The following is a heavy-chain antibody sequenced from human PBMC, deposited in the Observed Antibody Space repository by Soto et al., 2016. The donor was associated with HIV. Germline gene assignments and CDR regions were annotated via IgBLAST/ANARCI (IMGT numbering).Heavy chain of an antibody. CDR1: GFTFSSYA. J-gene: IGHJ3*02. V-gene: IGHV3-23*01. Sequence: EVQLLESGGGLVQPGGSLRLSCAASGFTFSSYAMSWVRQAPGKGLEWVSAISGSGGSTYYADSVKGRFTISRDNSKNTLYLQMNSLRAEDTAVYYCAKDINRDYYYGSGSYGAFDIWGQGTMVTVSS. D-gene: IGHD3-10*01. CDR3: AKDINRDYYYGSGSYGAFDI. CDR2: ISGSGGST.